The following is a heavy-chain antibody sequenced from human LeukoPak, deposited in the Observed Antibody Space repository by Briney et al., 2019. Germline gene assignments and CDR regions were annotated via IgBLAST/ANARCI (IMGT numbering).Heavy chain of an antibody. CDR3: ARGNQYGSGSYYNVYGDNWFDP. Sequence: SETLPLTCAVYGGSFSGYYWSWIRQPPGKGLEWIGEINHSGSTNYNPSLKSRVTISVDTSKNQFSLKLSSVTAADTAVYYCARGNQYGSGSYYNVYGDNWFDPWGQGTLVTVSS. D-gene: IGHD3-10*01. V-gene: IGHV4-34*01. J-gene: IGHJ5*02. CDR1: GGSFSGYY. CDR2: INHSGST.